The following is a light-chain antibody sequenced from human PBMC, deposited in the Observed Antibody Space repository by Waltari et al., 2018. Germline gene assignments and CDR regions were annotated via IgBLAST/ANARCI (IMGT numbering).Light chain of an antibody. V-gene: IGLV1-47*01. J-gene: IGLJ3*02. CDR1: SSNIGSNY. Sequence: QSLLTQPPPASGIPGQRVTFSCSGSSSNIGSNYVYWYQQLPGTAPKLLIYRNNQRPSGVPDRFSGSKSGTSASLAISGLRSEDEADYYCAAWDDSLSGWVFGGGTKLTVL. CDR2: RNN. CDR3: AAWDDSLSGWV.